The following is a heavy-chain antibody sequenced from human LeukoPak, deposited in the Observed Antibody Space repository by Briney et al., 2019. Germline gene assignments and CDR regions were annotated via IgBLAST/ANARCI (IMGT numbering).Heavy chain of an antibody. V-gene: IGHV3-23*01. CDR3: AKLSGTYLDSYYFDY. CDR2: ISGSGGST. D-gene: IGHD1-26*01. J-gene: IGHJ4*02. Sequence: PGGSLRLSCAASGFTFSSYALSWVRQAPGKGLEWVSAISGSGGSTYYADSVKGRFSISRDNSKNTLDLQLSSLRAEDTAVYYCAKLSGTYLDSYYFDYWGQGTLVTVSS. CDR1: GFTFSSYA.